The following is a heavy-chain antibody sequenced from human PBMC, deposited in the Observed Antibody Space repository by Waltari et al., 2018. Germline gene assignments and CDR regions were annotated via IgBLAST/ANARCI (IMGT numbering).Heavy chain of an antibody. D-gene: IGHD3-3*01. J-gene: IGHJ4*02. CDR2: IIPIFGTA. CDR3: ARVTFGTNYDFWSGYRAVVYNYFDY. Sequence: QVQLVQSGAEVKKPGSSVKVSCKASGGTFSSYAISWVRQAPGQGLEWMGGIIPIFGTANYAQKFQGRVTITADESTSTAYMELGSLRSEDTAVYYCARVTFGTNYDFWSGYRAVVYNYFDYWGQGTLVTVSS. CDR1: GGTFSSYA. V-gene: IGHV1-69*01.